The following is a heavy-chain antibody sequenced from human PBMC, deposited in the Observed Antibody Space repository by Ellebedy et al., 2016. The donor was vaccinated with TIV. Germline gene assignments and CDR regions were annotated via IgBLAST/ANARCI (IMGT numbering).Heavy chain of an antibody. CDR3: AAGYTYGYRAFDF. J-gene: IGHJ3*01. D-gene: IGHD5-18*01. Sequence: AASVKVSCKASGYTFTGNYMQWVRQAPGQGLEWMGWSNPNSGGTNYAQKFQGRVTMTRDTSISTAYMELSRLRPDDTAVYYCAAGYTYGYRAFDFWGQGTTVTVSS. V-gene: IGHV1-2*02. CDR2: SNPNSGGT. CDR1: GYTFTGNY.